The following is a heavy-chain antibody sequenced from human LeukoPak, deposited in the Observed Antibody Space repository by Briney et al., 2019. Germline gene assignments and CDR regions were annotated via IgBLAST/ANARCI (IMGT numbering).Heavy chain of an antibody. CDR2: IYYSGST. J-gene: IGHJ4*02. D-gene: IGHD3-10*01. CDR3: ASTAHLLLWFGELSFDY. V-gene: IGHV4-39*01. CDR1: GGSISSSSYY. Sequence: SETLSLTCTVSGGSISSSSYYWGWIRQPPGKGLEWIGSIYYSGSTYYNPSLKSRATISVDTSKNQFSLKLSSVTAADTAVYYCASTAHLLLWFGELSFDYWGQGTLVTVSS.